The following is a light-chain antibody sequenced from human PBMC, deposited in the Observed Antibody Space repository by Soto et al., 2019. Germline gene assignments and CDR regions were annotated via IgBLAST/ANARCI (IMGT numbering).Light chain of an antibody. V-gene: IGKV3-15*01. Sequence: EIVMTQSPATLSVSPGERATLSCRASQSVSNNLAWYQQKPGPAPRLLIYGASTRATGIPARFSGSGSGTEFTLTISSLQSEDFAVYYCHQSNDWWTFGQGTKVDIK. CDR3: HQSNDWWT. J-gene: IGKJ1*01. CDR1: QSVSNN. CDR2: GAS.